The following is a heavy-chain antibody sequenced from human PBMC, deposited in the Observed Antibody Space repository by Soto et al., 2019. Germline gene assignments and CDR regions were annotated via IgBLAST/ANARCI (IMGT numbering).Heavy chain of an antibody. V-gene: IGHV4-4*02. J-gene: IGHJ6*03. CDR2: IYHSGST. D-gene: IGHD2-8*02. Sequence: SETLSLTCAVSSGSISSSNWWSWVRQPPGKGLEWIGEIYHSGSTNYNPSLKSRVTISVDKSKNQFSLKLSSVTAADTAVYYCARARFWSPILYYYYMDVWGKGTTVTVSS. CDR3: ARARFWSPILYYYYMDV. CDR1: SGSISSSNW.